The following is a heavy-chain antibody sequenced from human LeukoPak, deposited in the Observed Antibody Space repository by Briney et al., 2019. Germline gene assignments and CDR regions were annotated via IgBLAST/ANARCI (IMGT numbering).Heavy chain of an antibody. D-gene: IGHD6-19*01. CDR3: ARGRAGPSLPGHPFRSPYYYGMDV. CDR2: IYHSGST. J-gene: IGHJ6*04. V-gene: IGHV4-30-2*01. CDR1: GGSISSGGYS. Sequence: SETLSLTCAVSGGSISSGGYSWSWIRQPPGKGLEWIGYIYHSGSTYYNPSLKSRVTISVDRSKNQFSLKLSSVTAADTAVYYCARGRAGPSLPGHPFRSPYYYGMDVWGKGTTVTVSS.